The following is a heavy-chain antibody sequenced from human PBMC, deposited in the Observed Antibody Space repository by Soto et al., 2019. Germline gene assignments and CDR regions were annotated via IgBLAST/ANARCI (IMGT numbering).Heavy chain of an antibody. CDR3: ARTVVPAAPIDY. CDR1: GGSFSGYY. Sequence: SETLSLTCAVYGGSFSGYYWSWIRQPPGKGLEWIGEINHSGSTNYNPSLKSRVTISVDTSKNQFSLKLSSVTAADTAVYYCARTVVPAAPIDYWGQGALVTVSS. V-gene: IGHV4-34*01. J-gene: IGHJ4*02. CDR2: INHSGST. D-gene: IGHD2-2*01.